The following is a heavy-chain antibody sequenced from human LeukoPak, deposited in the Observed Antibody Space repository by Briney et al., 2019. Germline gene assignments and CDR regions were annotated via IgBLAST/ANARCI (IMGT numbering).Heavy chain of an antibody. CDR3: ARIPRHYYDSSGYLGYAFDI. Sequence: GASVKVSCKASGYTFTSYGISWVRQAPGQGLEWMGWISTYNGNTKYAQKFQGRVTMTTDSSTSTAYMELRSLRSDDTAVYYCARIPRHYYDSSGYLGYAFDIWGQGTMVTVSS. J-gene: IGHJ3*02. D-gene: IGHD3-22*01. CDR2: ISTYNGNT. CDR1: GYTFTSYG. V-gene: IGHV1-18*01.